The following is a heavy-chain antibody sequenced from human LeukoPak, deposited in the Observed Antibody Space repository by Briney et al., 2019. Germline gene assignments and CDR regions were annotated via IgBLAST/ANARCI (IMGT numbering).Heavy chain of an antibody. V-gene: IGHV4-34*01. CDR1: GGSFSGYY. CDR3: SRGTDAYKCGNS. CDR2: IHYSGRI. D-gene: IGHD5-24*01. J-gene: IGHJ4*02. Sequence: SETLSLTFAVYGGSFSGYYWTWIRQPPGKGLEWIGEIHYSGRINYNPSLKSRVTISADTSNNHFSLKMNSVTAADTAVYYCSRGTDAYKCGNSWGQGTLVTVSS.